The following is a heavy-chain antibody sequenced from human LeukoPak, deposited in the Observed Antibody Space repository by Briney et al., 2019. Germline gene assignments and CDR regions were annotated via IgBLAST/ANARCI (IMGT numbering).Heavy chain of an antibody. D-gene: IGHD3-9*01. V-gene: IGHV5-10-1*01. CDR1: GYSFTSYW. Sequence: SGESLKISCKGSGYSFTSYWISWVRQMPGKGLEWMGRIDPSDSYTNYSPSFQGHVTISADKSISTAYPQWSSLKASDTAIYYCARLPLRLTGYYRFPLDYWGQGTLVTVSS. CDR2: IDPSDSYT. CDR3: ARLPLRLTGYYRFPLDY. J-gene: IGHJ4*02.